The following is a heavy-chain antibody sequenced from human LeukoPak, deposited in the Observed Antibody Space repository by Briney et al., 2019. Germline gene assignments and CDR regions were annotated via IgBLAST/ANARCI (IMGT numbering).Heavy chain of an antibody. J-gene: IGHJ3*02. CDR3: ARLGGLRAFDI. Sequence: SETLSLTCAVSGYSISSGYYWGWIRPPPGKGLEWIGSIYHSGSTYYNPSLKSRVTISVDTSKNQFSLKLSSVTAADMAVYYCARLGGLRAFDIWGQGTMVTVSS. CDR1: GYSISSGYY. D-gene: IGHD5-12*01. CDR2: IYHSGST. V-gene: IGHV4-38-2*01.